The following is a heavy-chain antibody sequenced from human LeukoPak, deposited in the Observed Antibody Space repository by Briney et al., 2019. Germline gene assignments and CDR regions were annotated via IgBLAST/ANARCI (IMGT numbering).Heavy chain of an antibody. J-gene: IGHJ4*02. CDR2: ISSSSSYI. CDR3: ARGVVRYFDY. D-gene: IGHD3-9*01. V-gene: IGHV3-21*01. CDR1: GFTFNNAW. Sequence: GGSLRLSCVASGFTFNNAWMNWVRQAPGKGLEWVSSISSSSSYIYYADSVKGRFTISRDNAKNSLYLQMNSLRAEDTAVYYCARGVVRYFDYWGQGTLVTVSS.